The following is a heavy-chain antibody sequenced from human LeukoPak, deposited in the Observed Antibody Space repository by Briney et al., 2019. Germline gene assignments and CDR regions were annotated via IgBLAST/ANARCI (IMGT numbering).Heavy chain of an antibody. D-gene: IGHD3-3*01. CDR2: IYYSGST. J-gene: IGHJ3*02. Sequence: PSETLSLTCTVSGGSISSYYWSWIRQPPGKGLEWIGYIYYSGSTYYNPSLKSRVTISVDTSKNQFSLKLSSVTAADTAVYYCARESGFGVVTDDAFDIWGQGTMVTVSS. CDR1: GGSISSYY. V-gene: IGHV4-59*12. CDR3: ARESGFGVVTDDAFDI.